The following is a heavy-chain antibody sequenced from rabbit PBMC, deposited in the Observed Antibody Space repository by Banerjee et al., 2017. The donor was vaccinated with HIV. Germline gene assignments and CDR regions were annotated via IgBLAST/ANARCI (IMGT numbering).Heavy chain of an antibody. V-gene: IGHV1S45*01. CDR1: GFSFSRGYW. D-gene: IGHD4-1*01. CDR2: ISTGSGSA. Sequence: QEQLVESGGGLVQPEGSLTLTCTASGFSFSRGYWMCWVRQAPGKGLEWIGCISTGSGSAYYASWVISRFTITSNTNQTTVTLQMTSLTAADTATYFCARDLAGVIGWNFGLWGPGTLV. J-gene: IGHJ4*01. CDR3: ARDLAGVIGWNFGL.